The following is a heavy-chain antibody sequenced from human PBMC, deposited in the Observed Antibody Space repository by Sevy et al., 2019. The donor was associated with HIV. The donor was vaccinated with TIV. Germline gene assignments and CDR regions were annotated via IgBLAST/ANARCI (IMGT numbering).Heavy chain of an antibody. Sequence: SETLSLTCTVSGGSISSGDYYWSWIRQPPGKGLEWIGYIYYSGSTYYNPSLKSRVTISVDTSKNQFSLKLSSVTAADTAAYYCARATDYIVLMVYAMRYFDYWGQGTLVTVSS. CDR1: GGSISSGDYY. V-gene: IGHV4-30-4*01. CDR2: IYYSGST. CDR3: ARATDYIVLMVYAMRYFDY. J-gene: IGHJ4*02. D-gene: IGHD2-8*01.